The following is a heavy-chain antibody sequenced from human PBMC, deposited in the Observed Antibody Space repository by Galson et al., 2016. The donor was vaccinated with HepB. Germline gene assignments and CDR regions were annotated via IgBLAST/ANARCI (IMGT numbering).Heavy chain of an antibody. J-gene: IGHJ4*02. D-gene: IGHD6-6*01. CDR1: GFTFSDFW. V-gene: IGHV3-7*01. CDR2: INPDGGAK. CDR3: VTGGRPPY. Sequence: SLRLSCAASGFTFSDFWMSWVRQAPGKGLEWVALINPDGGAKFYVDSVKGRFTISRDNAKNSLYLQVDSLRGEDTAVYYCVTGGRPPYWGQGTLVTVSS.